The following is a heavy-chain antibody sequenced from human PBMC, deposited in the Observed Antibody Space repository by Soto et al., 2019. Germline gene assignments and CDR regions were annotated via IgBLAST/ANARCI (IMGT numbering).Heavy chain of an antibody. V-gene: IGHV3-30*18. CDR2: ISYDGSNK. CDR3: AKDPPLELQRFDP. J-gene: IGHJ5*02. D-gene: IGHD1-7*01. CDR1: GFTFSSYG. Sequence: QVQLVESGGGVVQPGRSLRLSCAASGFTFSSYGMHWVRQAPGKGLEWVAVISYDGSNKYYADSVKGRFTISRDNSKNTLYLQMTSLRAEDTAVYYCAKDPPLELQRFDPWGQGTLVTVSS.